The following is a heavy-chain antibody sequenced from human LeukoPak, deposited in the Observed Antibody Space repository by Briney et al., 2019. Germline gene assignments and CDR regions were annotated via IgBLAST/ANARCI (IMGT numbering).Heavy chain of an antibody. CDR3: ARAPYYDFWSGSYDWFDP. CDR1: GFTFSSYW. J-gene: IGHJ5*02. D-gene: IGHD3-3*01. CDR2: INSDGSST. V-gene: IGHV3-74*01. Sequence: GGSLRLSCAASGFTFSSYWMHWVRQAPGKGLVWVSRINSDGSSTSYADSVKGRFTISRDNAKNTLYLQMNSLRAEDTAMYYCARAPYYDFWSGSYDWFDPWGQGTLVTVSS.